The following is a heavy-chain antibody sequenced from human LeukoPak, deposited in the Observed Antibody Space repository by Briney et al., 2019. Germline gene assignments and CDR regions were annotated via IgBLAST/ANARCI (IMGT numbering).Heavy chain of an antibody. J-gene: IGHJ4*02. Sequence: GGSLRLSCAASGFMFSSNWMSWVRLAPGKGLEWVANIKEDGTETYYVDSVKGRFTISRGNAKNSLYLQMNSLRVEDMAVYYCAKEGRSLQTYWGQGTLVTVSS. CDR3: AKEGRSLQTY. CDR1: GFMFSSNW. V-gene: IGHV3-7*03. D-gene: IGHD5-24*01. CDR2: IKEDGTET.